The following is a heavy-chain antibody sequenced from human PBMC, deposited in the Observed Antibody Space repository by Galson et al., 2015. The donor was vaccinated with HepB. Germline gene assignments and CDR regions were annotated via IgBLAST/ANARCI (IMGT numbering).Heavy chain of an antibody. CDR1: GYSFTSYW. CDR2: IDPSDSYI. D-gene: IGHD3-3*01. J-gene: IGHJ6*02. V-gene: IGHV5-10-1*04. Sequence: QSGAEVKKPGGSLRISCKGSGYSFTSYWMSWVRQMPGKGLEWMGIIDPSDSYIKYSPSFQGQVIISVDKSISTAYLQWSSLKASDSAMYYCARQVSDYYGMDVWGQGTAVTVSS. CDR3: ARQVSDYYGMDV.